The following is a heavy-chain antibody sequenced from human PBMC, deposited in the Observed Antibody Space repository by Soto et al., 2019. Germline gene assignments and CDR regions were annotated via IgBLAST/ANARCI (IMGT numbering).Heavy chain of an antibody. CDR3: AARHFWSRPWTDRRLDY. CDR2: IYYSGST. Sequence: SETLSLTCTVSGGSISSGGYYWSWIHQHPGKGLEWIGYIYYSGSTYYNPSLKSRVTISVDTSKNQFSLKLSSVTAADTAVYYCAARHFWSRPWTDRRLDYWGQGTLVTVSS. V-gene: IGHV4-31*03. D-gene: IGHD3-3*02. J-gene: IGHJ4*02. CDR1: GGSISSGGYY.